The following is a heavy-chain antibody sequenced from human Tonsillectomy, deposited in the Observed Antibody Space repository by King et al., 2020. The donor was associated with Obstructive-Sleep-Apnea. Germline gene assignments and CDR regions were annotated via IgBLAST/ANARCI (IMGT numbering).Heavy chain of an antibody. D-gene: IGHD5-18*01. CDR2: IYHSGST. V-gene: IGHV4-38-2*02. CDR1: GYSISSGYY. J-gene: IGHJ5*02. CDR3: ARRYTAMSNNWFDP. Sequence: QLQESGPGLVKPSETLSLTCTVSGYSISSGYYWGWIRQPPGKGLEWIGSIYHSGSTYYNPSLKSRVTISVDTSKNQFSLKLSSVTAADTAVYYCARRYTAMSNNWFDPWGQGTLVTVSS.